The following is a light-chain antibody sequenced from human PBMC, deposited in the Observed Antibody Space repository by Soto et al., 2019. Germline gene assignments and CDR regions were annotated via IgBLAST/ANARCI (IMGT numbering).Light chain of an antibody. Sequence: DIQMTQSPSSLSASVGDRVTITCQASQDISNYLNWYQQKPGKAPKLLIKVASNLETGVPSRFSGSGSGTDFTFTISSLQPEDIATYYCQQYDNLPITFGQVTRLEIK. CDR3: QQYDNLPIT. V-gene: IGKV1-33*01. CDR2: VAS. J-gene: IGKJ5*01. CDR1: QDISNY.